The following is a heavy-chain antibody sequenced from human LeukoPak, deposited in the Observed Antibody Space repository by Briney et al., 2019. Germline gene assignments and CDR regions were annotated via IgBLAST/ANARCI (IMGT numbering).Heavy chain of an antibody. J-gene: IGHJ6*02. CDR3: ARGDDGGDYVGGMDV. CDR2: ISAYNGDT. V-gene: IGHV1-18*01. CDR1: GYTFTSYG. Sequence: ASVKVSCKASGYTFTSYGISWVRQAPGQGLEWMGWISAYNGDTNYAQKFQGRVTMTTDTSTSTAYTELRSLRSDDTAVYYCARGDDGGDYVGGMDVWGQGTTVTVSS. D-gene: IGHD4-17*01.